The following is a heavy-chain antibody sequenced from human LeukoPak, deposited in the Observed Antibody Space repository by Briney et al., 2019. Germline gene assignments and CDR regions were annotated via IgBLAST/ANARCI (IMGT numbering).Heavy chain of an antibody. CDR3: ASGDGYGFDY. J-gene: IGHJ4*02. CDR1: GGSISSGGYY. CDR2: IYHSGST. Sequence: PSETLSLTCTVSGGSISSGGYYWSWIRQPPGKGLEWIGYIYHSGSTYYNPSLKSRVTISVDRSKNQFSLKLCSVTAADTAVYYCASGDGYGFDYWGQGTLVTVSS. D-gene: IGHD5-24*01. V-gene: IGHV4-30-2*01.